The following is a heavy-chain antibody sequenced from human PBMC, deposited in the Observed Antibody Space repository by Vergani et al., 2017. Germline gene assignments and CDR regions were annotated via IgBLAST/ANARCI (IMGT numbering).Heavy chain of an antibody. V-gene: IGHV4-61*02. J-gene: IGHJ5*02. D-gene: IGHD3/OR15-3a*01. CDR2: VYSSGTT. Sequence: QVQLHESGPGLVKPSETLSLTCSVSGVSMQSGSFYWTWIRQTPGRGLEWIGRVYSSGTTYYNPSLNGRVTIFVDTSKNLLSLRVSSVTAADTAVYYCARGETRTEGFDPWGQGTLVTVSS. CDR1: GVSMQSGSFY. CDR3: ARGETRTEGFDP.